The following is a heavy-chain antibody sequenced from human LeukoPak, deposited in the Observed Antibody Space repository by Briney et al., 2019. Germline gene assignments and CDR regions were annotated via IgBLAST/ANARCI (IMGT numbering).Heavy chain of an antibody. Sequence: ASVKVSCKASGGTFSSYAISWVRQAPGQGLEWMGGIIPIFGTANYAQKFQGRVTITADESTSTAYMELRSLRSDDTAVYYCATTRITMVRGETDPGMDVWGKGTTVTVSS. CDR2: IIPIFGTA. CDR1: GGTFSSYA. D-gene: IGHD3-10*01. J-gene: IGHJ6*03. CDR3: ATTRITMVRGETDPGMDV. V-gene: IGHV1-69*13.